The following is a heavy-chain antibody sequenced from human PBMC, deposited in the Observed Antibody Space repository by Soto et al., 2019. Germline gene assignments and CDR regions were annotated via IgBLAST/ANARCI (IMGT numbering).Heavy chain of an antibody. J-gene: IGHJ4*02. CDR3: ARGQYYDILTGYYHGDY. V-gene: IGHV1-69*13. CDR2: IIPIFGTA. CDR1: GGTFSSYA. Sequence: ASVKVSCKASGGTFSSYAISWVRQAPGQGLEWMGGIIPIFGTANYAQKFQGRVTITADESTRQAYMELSSLRSEDTAVYYCARGQYYDILTGYYHGDYWGQGTLVTVSS. D-gene: IGHD3-9*01.